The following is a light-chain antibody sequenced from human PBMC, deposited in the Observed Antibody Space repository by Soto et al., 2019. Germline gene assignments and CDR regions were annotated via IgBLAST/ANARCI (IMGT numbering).Light chain of an antibody. Sequence: DIVMTQSPDSLAVSLGERATINCKSSQSLLYSSNNKNYLAWYQQKPGQPPKLLIYWASTLESGVPDRFSGSGSGTDFTLTISSLQAEDVAVYYCQQYYTIPLVFGGGTKVELK. CDR3: QQYYTIPLV. V-gene: IGKV4-1*01. CDR1: QSLLYSSNNKNY. J-gene: IGKJ4*01. CDR2: WAS.